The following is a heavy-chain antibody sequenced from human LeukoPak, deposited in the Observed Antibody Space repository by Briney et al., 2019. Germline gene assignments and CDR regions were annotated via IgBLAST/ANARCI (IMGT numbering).Heavy chain of an antibody. CDR3: ARAGMQRGSSYFDY. CDR2: INAGNGNT. V-gene: IGHV1-3*01. Sequence: GASVKVSCKASGYTFTSYAMHWVRQAPGQRLEWMGWINAGNGNTKYSQKFQGRVTITRDTSASTAYMELGSLRSEDTAVYYCARAGMQRGSSYFDYWGQGTLVTVSS. J-gene: IGHJ4*02. CDR1: GYTFTSYA. D-gene: IGHD2-8*01.